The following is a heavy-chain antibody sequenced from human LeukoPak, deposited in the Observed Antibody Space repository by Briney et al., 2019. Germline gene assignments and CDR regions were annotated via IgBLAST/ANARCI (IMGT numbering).Heavy chain of an antibody. V-gene: IGHV4-4*07. CDR1: GGSISSYY. D-gene: IGHD4-23*01. CDR2: IYTSGST. Sequence: SETLSLTCTVSGGSISSYYWSWIRQPAGKGLEWIGRIYTSGSTNYNPSLKSRVTMSVDTSKNQFSLKLSSVTAADTAVYYCARDHYGGNSDAFDIWGQGTMVTVSS. J-gene: IGHJ3*02. CDR3: ARDHYGGNSDAFDI.